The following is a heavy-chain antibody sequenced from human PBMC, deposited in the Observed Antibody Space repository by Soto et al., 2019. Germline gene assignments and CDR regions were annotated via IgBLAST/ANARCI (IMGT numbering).Heavy chain of an antibody. Sequence: SGGSLRLSCAASGFTFSSYGMHWVRQAPGKGLEWVAVISYDGSNKDYADSVKGRFTISRDNSKNTLYLQMNSLRAEDTAVYYCAKDLTYYDILTGYPTYYYYGMDVWGQGTTVTVSS. CDR1: GFTFSSYG. V-gene: IGHV3-30*18. CDR3: AKDLTYYDILTGYPTYYYYGMDV. D-gene: IGHD3-9*01. J-gene: IGHJ6*02. CDR2: ISYDGSNK.